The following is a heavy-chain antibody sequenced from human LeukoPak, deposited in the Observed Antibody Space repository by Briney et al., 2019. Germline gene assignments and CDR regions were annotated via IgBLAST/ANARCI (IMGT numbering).Heavy chain of an antibody. CDR2: INPSGGST. Sequence: ASVKVSCKASGYTFTSYYMHWVRQSPGQGLEWMGIINPSGGSTSYAQKFQGRVTTTRDTSTSTVYMELSSLRSEDTAVYYCASSVSGDDPVDYWGQGTLVTVSS. J-gene: IGHJ4*02. CDR3: ASSVSGDDPVDY. D-gene: IGHD1-26*01. CDR1: GYTFTSYY. V-gene: IGHV1-46*01.